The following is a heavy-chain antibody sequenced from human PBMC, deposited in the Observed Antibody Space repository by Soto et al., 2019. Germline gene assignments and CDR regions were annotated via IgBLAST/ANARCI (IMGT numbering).Heavy chain of an antibody. J-gene: IGHJ5*02. CDR3: TRDRGSRRNSFDP. D-gene: IGHD3-10*01. CDR2: INPNSDVT. Sequence: QVQLVQSGAEVKKPGASVKLSCRASGYSFTGHLIHWVRKAPGHGFEWMGWINPNSDVTKYSQRFQGRVTMTLDTSTSTAYMEVSRLTSDDTGVYYCTRDRGSRRNSFDPWGQGTLVTVSS. CDR1: GYSFTGHL. V-gene: IGHV1-2*02.